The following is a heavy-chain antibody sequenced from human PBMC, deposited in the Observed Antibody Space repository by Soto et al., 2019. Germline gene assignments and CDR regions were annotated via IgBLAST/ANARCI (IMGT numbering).Heavy chain of an antibody. CDR3: AGDGGRHSGGVDY. J-gene: IGHJ4*02. V-gene: IGHV1-69*01. CDR2: IIPIFGTA. CDR1: GGTFSSYS. D-gene: IGHD1-26*01. Sequence: QVQLVQSGAEVKKPGSSVKVSCKASGGTFSSYSINWVRQAPGQGLEWMGEIIPIFGTANYAQKFQGRVTITADESTGTAYKEPSRLRSEDPAVYYWAGDGGRHSGGVDYWGQGTLVTVSS.